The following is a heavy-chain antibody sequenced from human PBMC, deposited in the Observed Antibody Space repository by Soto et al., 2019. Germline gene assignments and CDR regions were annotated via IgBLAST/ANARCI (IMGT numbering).Heavy chain of an antibody. Sequence: QVQLVQSGAEVKKPGASVKVSCKASGNTFTNYDINWVRQATGQGLEYLGWMNPNSGDTAYVQKFQGRVTMTWDTSITTAYMELRSLRSEDTAVYFCARGVKYGAYSRWFDPWGQGTLVTVSP. D-gene: IGHD4-17*01. CDR1: GNTFTNYD. V-gene: IGHV1-8*01. J-gene: IGHJ5*02. CDR2: MNPNSGDT. CDR3: ARGVKYGAYSRWFDP.